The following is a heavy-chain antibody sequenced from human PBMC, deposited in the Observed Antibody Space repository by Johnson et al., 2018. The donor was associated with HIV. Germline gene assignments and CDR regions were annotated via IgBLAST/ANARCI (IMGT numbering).Heavy chain of an antibody. Sequence: VLLVESGGGVVQPGRSLRLSCTASGFTFDDYTMHWVRQAPGKGLEWVSLISWDGGSTYYADSVKGRFTISRDNSKNSLYLQMNSLRTEDTALYYCAKDGSGDVRGAFDIWGQGTMVTVSS. CDR2: ISWDGGST. D-gene: IGHD3-10*02. V-gene: IGHV3-43*01. CDR1: GFTFDDYT. CDR3: AKDGSGDVRGAFDI. J-gene: IGHJ3*02.